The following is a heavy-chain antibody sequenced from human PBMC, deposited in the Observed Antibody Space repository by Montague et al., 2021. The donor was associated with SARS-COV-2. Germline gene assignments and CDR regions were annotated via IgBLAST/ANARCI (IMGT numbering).Heavy chain of an antibody. V-gene: IGHV2-70*04. CDR3: ARSYYDILTAYYTPFDY. CDR2: IDRDDDK. J-gene: IGHJ4*02. D-gene: IGHD3-9*01. CDR1: GFSLGTSGMR. Sequence: PALVKPTQTLTLTCTFSGFSLGTSGMRASCIRQPPGKALEWLARIDRDDDKFYSTSLKTRLTISKDTSKNQVVLTMTNMDPVDTATYYCARSYYDILTAYYTPFDYWGQGTLVTVSS.